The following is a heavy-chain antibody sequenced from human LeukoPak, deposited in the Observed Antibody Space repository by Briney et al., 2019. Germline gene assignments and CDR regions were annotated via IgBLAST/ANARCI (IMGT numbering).Heavy chain of an antibody. V-gene: IGHV3-48*03. CDR2: ISSSGSTI. Sequence: LAGGSLRLSCAASGFTFSSYEMNWVRQAPGKGLEWVSYISSSGSTIYYADSVKGRFTISRDNAKNSLYLQMNSLRAEDTAVYYCARRRGSQFDYWGQGTLVTVSS. CDR3: ARRRGSQFDY. J-gene: IGHJ4*02. CDR1: GFTFSSYE.